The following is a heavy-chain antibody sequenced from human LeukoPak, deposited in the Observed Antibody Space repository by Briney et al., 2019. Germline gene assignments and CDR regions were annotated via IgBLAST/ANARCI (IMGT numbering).Heavy chain of an antibody. CDR2: IYYSGIT. V-gene: IGHV4-59*01. Sequence: SETLSLTCTVSGDSISSYYWSWIRQPPGKGLEWIAYIYYSGITNYNPSLKSRVTISVDTSKNQFSLKLSSVTAADTVVFYCAREQYGDYDFDYWGEGTLVTVSS. CDR3: AREQYGDYDFDY. J-gene: IGHJ4*02. D-gene: IGHD4-17*01. CDR1: GDSISSYY.